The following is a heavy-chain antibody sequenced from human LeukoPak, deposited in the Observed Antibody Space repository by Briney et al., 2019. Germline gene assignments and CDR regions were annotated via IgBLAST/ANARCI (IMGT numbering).Heavy chain of an antibody. CDR3: ARHRNAGIHSGSSGVWFDP. J-gene: IGHJ5*02. D-gene: IGHD6-6*01. Sequence: PSETLSLTCTVSGGSISSSSYYWGWIRQPPGKGLEWIGSIYYSGSTYYNPSLKSRVTISVDTSKNQFSLKLSSVTAADTAVYYCARHRNAGIHSGSSGVWFDPWGQGTLVTVSS. CDR2: IYYSGST. V-gene: IGHV4-39*01. CDR1: GGSISSSSYY.